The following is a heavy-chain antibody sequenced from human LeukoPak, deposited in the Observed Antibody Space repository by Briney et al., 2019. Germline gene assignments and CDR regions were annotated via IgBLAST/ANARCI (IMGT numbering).Heavy chain of an antibody. CDR2: INSDGSST. CDR1: GFTVSTNY. D-gene: IGHD3-10*01. J-gene: IGHJ3*02. V-gene: IGHV3-74*01. Sequence: GGSLRLSCAASGFTVSTNYMSWVRQAPGKGLVWVSRINSDGSSTSYADSVKGRFTISRDNAKNTLYLQVNILRAEDSAVYYCARGNSHAFDIWGQGTMVTVSS. CDR3: ARGNSHAFDI.